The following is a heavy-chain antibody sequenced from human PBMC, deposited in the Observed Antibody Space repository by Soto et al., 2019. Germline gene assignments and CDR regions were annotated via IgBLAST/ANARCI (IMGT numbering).Heavy chain of an antibody. Sequence: PGGTLRLSCSAFGFTLSDYRMPWVSHALGQSLELVSALKSKGDTTYYADSVRGIFTISGDNSKNTLYLQMSSVRGDDTAVYYCAKGRSLAVADVYYFDYWGQRALDTV. V-gene: IGHV3-64D*06. CDR3: AKGRSLAVADVYYFDY. D-gene: IGHD6-19*01. CDR2: LKSKGDTT. J-gene: IGHJ4*02. CDR1: GFTLSDYR.